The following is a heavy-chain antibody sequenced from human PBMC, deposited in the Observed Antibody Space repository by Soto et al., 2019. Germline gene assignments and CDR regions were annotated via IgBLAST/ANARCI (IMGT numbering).Heavy chain of an antibody. V-gene: IGHV1-69*02. CDR2: IIPILGIA. CDR1: GGTFTSYT. CDR3: ASVGGGLSFDN. J-gene: IGHJ4*02. D-gene: IGHD2-15*01. Sequence: ASVKVSCKASGGTFTSYTISWVRQAPGQGLEWMGRIIPILGIANYAQKFQGRVTITADKSTSTAYMELSSLRSEDTAVYYCASVGGGLSFDNWSQETLVTVSS.